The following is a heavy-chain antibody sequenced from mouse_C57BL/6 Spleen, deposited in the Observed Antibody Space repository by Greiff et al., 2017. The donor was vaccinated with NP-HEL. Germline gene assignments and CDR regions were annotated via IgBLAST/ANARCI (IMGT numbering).Heavy chain of an antibody. V-gene: IGHV1-54*01. CDR1: GYAFTNYL. J-gene: IGHJ4*01. Sequence: VQLQQSGAELVRPGTSVKVSCKASGYAFTNYLIEWVKQRPGQGLEWIGVINPGSGGTNYNEKFKGKATLTADKSSSTAYMQLSSLTSEDAAVYFCARGRVYYGSSYSAMDYWGQGTSVTVSS. CDR3: ARGRVYYGSSYSAMDY. D-gene: IGHD1-1*01. CDR2: INPGSGGT.